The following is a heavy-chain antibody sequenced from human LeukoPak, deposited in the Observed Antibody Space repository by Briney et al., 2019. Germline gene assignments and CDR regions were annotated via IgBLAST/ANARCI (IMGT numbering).Heavy chain of an antibody. Sequence: SVRVSCKASGGTFSSFAISGVGQAPGQGLEWLGAITPIFGTANYAQKFQGRVTITADESTSTAYMELSSLRSEDTAVYYCARVPYDSSGYYWEVYFDYWGQGTLVTVSS. D-gene: IGHD3-22*01. J-gene: IGHJ4*02. CDR3: ARVPYDSSGYYWEVYFDY. V-gene: IGHV1-69*13. CDR2: ITPIFGTA. CDR1: GGTFSSFA.